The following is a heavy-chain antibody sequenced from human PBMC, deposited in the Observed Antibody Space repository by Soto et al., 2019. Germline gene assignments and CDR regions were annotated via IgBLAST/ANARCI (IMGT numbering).Heavy chain of an antibody. CDR2: IYYSGST. CDR1: GGSISSYY. D-gene: IGHD3-10*01. J-gene: IGHJ6*02. Sequence: PSETLSLTCTVSGGSISSYYWSWIRQPPGKGLEWIGYIYYSGSTNYNPSLKSRVTISVDTSKNQFSLKLSSVTAADTAVYYCARGGITMVREVSYYYYRMDVWGQGTTVTVSS. V-gene: IGHV4-59*01. CDR3: ARGGITMVREVSYYYYRMDV.